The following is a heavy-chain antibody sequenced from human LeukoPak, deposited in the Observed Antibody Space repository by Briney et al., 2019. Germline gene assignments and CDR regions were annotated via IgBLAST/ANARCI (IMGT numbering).Heavy chain of an antibody. CDR3: ARWDGSGSYKDY. CDR1: GGSISSGSYY. CDR2: IHTSGST. D-gene: IGHD3-10*01. V-gene: IGHV4-61*02. Sequence: PSETLSLTCTVSGGSISSGSYYWSWIRQPAGKGLEWIGRIHTSGSTNYNPSLKSRVTISVDTSKNQFSLKLSSVTAADTAVYYCARWDGSGSYKDYWGQGTLVTVSS. J-gene: IGHJ4*02.